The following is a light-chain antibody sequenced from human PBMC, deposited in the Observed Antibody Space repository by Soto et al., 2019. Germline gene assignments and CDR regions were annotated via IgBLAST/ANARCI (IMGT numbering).Light chain of an antibody. CDR2: DVT. Sequence: QSALTQPASVSGSPGQSITISCTGTSSDVGGYNYVSWYQHHPGKAPKLIIYDVTNRPSGVSNPFSGSKSGNTASLTIYGLQPEDEADYYCSSYTTSNTRQIVFGTGTKLTVL. J-gene: IGLJ1*01. V-gene: IGLV2-14*03. CDR3: SSYTTSNTRQIV. CDR1: SSDVGGYNY.